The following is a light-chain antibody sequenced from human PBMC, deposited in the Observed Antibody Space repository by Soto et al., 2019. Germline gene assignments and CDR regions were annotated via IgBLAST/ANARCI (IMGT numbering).Light chain of an antibody. CDR3: QSYDNSLNGPV. CDR2: NDN. V-gene: IGLV1-40*01. CDR1: SSNIGAGYD. J-gene: IGLJ1*01. Sequence: QSVLTRPPSVSGSPGQMVSISCNGSSSNIGAGYDAHWYQQLPGKVPRLLIYNDNNRPSGVPDRFSGSKSGTSASLAITGIQPEDEANYYCQSYDNSLNGPVFGPGTKVTVL.